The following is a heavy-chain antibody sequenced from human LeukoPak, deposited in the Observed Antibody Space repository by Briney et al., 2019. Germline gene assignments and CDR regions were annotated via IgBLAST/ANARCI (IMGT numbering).Heavy chain of an antibody. CDR3: AKGPDTAMVLYYFDY. J-gene: IGHJ4*02. CDR2: INSDGSST. D-gene: IGHD5-18*01. Sequence: PGGSLRLSCAASGFAFSSYWMHWVRQAPGKGLVWVSRINSDGSSTNYADSVKGRFTISRDNAKNSLYLQMNSLRAEDMALYYCAKGPDTAMVLYYFDYWGQGTLVTVSS. V-gene: IGHV3-74*01. CDR1: GFAFSSYW.